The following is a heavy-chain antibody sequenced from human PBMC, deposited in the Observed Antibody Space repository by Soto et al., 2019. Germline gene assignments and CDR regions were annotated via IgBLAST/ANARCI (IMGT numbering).Heavy chain of an antibody. CDR2: ISGSGGAT. D-gene: IGHD2-2*02. Sequence: TGGSLRLSCAASGFTFSDYAMAWVRQAPGKGLEWVSAISGSGGATFYADSVRGRFTISRDTSKNTLYLQMNSLRAVDTAVYYCAKDQEYSISATYYRGYFDYWGQGALVTVSS. V-gene: IGHV3-23*01. CDR3: AKDQEYSISATYYRGYFDY. CDR1: GFTFSDYA. J-gene: IGHJ4*02.